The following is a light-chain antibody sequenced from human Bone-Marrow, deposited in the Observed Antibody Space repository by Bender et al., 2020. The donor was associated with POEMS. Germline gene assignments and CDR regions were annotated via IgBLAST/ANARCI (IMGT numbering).Light chain of an antibody. CDR3: CSYAGSTAV. CDR2: DVT. CDR1: SSDVGGDNY. J-gene: IGLJ2*01. Sequence: QSALTQPRSVSGSPGQSVTISCTGTSSDVGGDNYVSWFQHHPDKVPKLLIYDVTKRPSGVSDRFSGSQSGNTASLTISGLQAEDEADYYCCSYAGSTAVFGGGTKLTVL. V-gene: IGLV2-11*01.